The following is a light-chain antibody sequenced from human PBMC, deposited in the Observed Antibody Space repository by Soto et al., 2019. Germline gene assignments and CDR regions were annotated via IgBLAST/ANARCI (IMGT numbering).Light chain of an antibody. CDR2: DAS. V-gene: IGKV3-11*01. Sequence: EIVLTQSPATLSLSPGERATLSCRASQSVISYFAWYQQKPGQAPRLLIYDASNRATGIPARFSGSGSGTDFTLTISSLEPEDFAVYYCQQRSNWPRTFGQGTKVEIK. CDR1: QSVISY. CDR3: QQRSNWPRT. J-gene: IGKJ1*01.